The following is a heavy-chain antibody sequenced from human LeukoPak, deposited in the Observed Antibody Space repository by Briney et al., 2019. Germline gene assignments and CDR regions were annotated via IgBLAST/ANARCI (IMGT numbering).Heavy chain of an antibody. CDR3: ARGRSPGYSAHDGIDP. CDR1: GYSISSGHY. V-gene: IGHV4-38-2*02. J-gene: IGHJ5*02. D-gene: IGHD5-12*01. CDR2: IFHGGNT. Sequence: KPSETLSLTCSVSGYSISSGHYWGWIRQPPGKGLEWIGSIFHGGNTYYNPSLKTRVTISLDTSKNQLSLRLNSVTASDTAVYYCARGRSPGYSAHDGIDPWGQGTLVTVSA.